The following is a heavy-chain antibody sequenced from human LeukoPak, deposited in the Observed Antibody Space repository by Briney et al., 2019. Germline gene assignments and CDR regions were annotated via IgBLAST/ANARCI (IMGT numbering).Heavy chain of an antibody. CDR2: IYYSGST. D-gene: IGHD1-26*01. CDR1: GGSISNYY. CDR3: ASEPSGTYYFDY. J-gene: IGHJ4*02. Sequence: SETLSLTCAVSGGSISNYYWSWIRQHPGKGLERIGYIYYSGSTYYNPSLKSRVTISVDTSKNQFSLKLSSVTAADTAVYYCASEPSGTYYFDYWGQGTLVTVSS. V-gene: IGHV4-59*06.